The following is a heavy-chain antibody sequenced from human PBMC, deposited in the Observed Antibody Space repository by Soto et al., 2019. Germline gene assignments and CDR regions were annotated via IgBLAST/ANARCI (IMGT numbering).Heavy chain of an antibody. CDR3: ARDEGIAARPSWFDP. CDR1: GGTFSSYT. D-gene: IGHD6-6*01. J-gene: IGHJ5*02. CDR2: IIPILGIA. Sequence: SVKVSCKASGGTFSSYTISWVRQAPGQGLEWMGRIIPILGIANYAQKFQGRVTITADKSTSTAYMELSSLRSEDTAVYYCARDEGIAARPSWFDPWGQGTLVTVSS. V-gene: IGHV1-69*04.